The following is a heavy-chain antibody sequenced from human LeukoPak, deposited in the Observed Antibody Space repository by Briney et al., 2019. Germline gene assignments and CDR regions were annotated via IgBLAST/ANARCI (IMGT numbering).Heavy chain of an antibody. CDR3: ARLGSSSWFDY. Sequence: GASVKVSCKASGGTFSSYAISWVRQAPGQGLEWVGRIIPIFGTANYARKFQGRVTITTDESTSTAYMELSSLRSEDTAVYYCARLGSSSWFDYWGQGTLVTVSS. CDR2: IIPIFGTA. J-gene: IGHJ4*02. CDR1: GGTFSSYA. D-gene: IGHD6-13*01. V-gene: IGHV1-69*05.